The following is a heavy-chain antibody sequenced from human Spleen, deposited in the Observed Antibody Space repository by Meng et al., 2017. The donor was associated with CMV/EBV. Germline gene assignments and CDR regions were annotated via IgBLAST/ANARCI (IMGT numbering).Heavy chain of an antibody. CDR1: GFTFSSYG. J-gene: IGHJ6*02. CDR2: IWYDGSNK. Sequence: GESLKISCAASGFTFSSYGMHWVRQAPGQGLEWVAVIWYDGSNKYYADSVKGRFTISRDNSKNTLYLQMNSLRAEDTAVYYCARERMWGGLERSGWYYYGLDVWGQGTTVTVSS. D-gene: IGHD6-19*01. CDR3: ARERMWGGLERSGWYYYGLDV. V-gene: IGHV3-33*01.